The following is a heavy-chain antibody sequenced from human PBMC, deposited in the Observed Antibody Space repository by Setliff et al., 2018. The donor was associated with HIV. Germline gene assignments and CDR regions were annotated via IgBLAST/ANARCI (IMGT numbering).Heavy chain of an antibody. CDR1: AGSIRSSTYY. V-gene: IGHV4-39*01. Sequence: LSLTCTVSAGSIRSSTYYWAWIRQPPGKGLEWIGTIYYSGSTYYNPSLKSRATISVDMSRNQFSLRLSSVTAADTAVYYCIIAYSSGWLAPMGFDSWGQGTLVTVSS. D-gene: IGHD6-19*01. J-gene: IGHJ4*02. CDR2: IYYSGST. CDR3: IIAYSSGWLAPMGFDS.